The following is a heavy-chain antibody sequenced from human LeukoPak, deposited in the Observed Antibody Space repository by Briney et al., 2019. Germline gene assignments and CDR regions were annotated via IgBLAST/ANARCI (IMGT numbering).Heavy chain of an antibody. D-gene: IGHD3-10*01. CDR3: ARDQGYYYGSGSYYNPRGVLDY. CDR2: INAGNGNT. J-gene: IGHJ4*02. V-gene: IGHV1-3*01. CDR1: GYAFTSYA. Sequence: ASVKVSCKASGYAFTSYAMHWVRQAPGQRLEWMGWINAGNGNTKYSQKFQGRVTITRDTSASTAYMEQSSLRSEDTAVYYCARDQGYYYGSGSYYNPRGVLDYWGQGTLVTVSS.